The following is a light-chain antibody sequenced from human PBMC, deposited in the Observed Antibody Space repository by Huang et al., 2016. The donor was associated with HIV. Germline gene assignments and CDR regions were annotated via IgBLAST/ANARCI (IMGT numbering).Light chain of an antibody. V-gene: IGKV1D-12*01. CDR3: QQTNSFPWT. CDR2: TAS. J-gene: IGKJ1*01. Sequence: DIQMTQSPSSVSASVGDRVTITCRASQHINSWLGWYQQKPGKAPKLLMYTASTLQSGVPSRFSGSGSGTDFTLTISSLQPEDVATYYCQQTNSFPWTFGQGTKVEIK. CDR1: QHINSW.